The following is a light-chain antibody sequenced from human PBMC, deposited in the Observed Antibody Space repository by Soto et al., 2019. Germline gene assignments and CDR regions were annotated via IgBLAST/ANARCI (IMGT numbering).Light chain of an antibody. CDR3: QQRSNWPPD. J-gene: IGKJ5*01. V-gene: IGKV3-15*01. CDR2: GAS. CDR1: QSVSSR. Sequence: EIVMTQSPATLSVSPGERVTLSCRASQSVSSRLAWYHQKPGQSPRLLIYGASTRATGIPARFSGSGSGTEFTLTISSLQSEDFAVYYCQQRSNWPPDFGQGTRLEIK.